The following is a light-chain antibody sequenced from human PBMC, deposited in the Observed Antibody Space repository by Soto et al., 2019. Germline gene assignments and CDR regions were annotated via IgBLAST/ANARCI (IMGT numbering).Light chain of an antibody. CDR1: QSVTNNY. Sequence: EIVLTQSPGTLSLSPGDRATLSCRASQSVTNNYLAWYQQKPGQAPRLLIHAASTRATGIPDRFSGSGSGTDFTLTISRLEPEDFAVYYCQRYDSSPQTFGQGTKVDIK. J-gene: IGKJ1*01. CDR3: QRYDSSPQT. V-gene: IGKV3-20*01. CDR2: AAS.